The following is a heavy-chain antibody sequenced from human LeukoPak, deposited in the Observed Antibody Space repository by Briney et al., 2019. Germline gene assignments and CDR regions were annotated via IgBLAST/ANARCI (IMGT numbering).Heavy chain of an antibody. J-gene: IGHJ4*02. CDR2: MNPGSNNT. CDR1: GYTFTGYD. Sequence: ASVKVSCKASGYTFTGYDIKWLRQATGQGLEWMGWMNPGSNNTGYAQKFQGRVTMTRDTSISTAYMELTSLTSEDTAVYYCARGGGYYDSSGYYPYYFDYWGQGTLVTVSS. V-gene: IGHV1-8*01. CDR3: ARGGGYYDSSGYYPYYFDY. D-gene: IGHD3-22*01.